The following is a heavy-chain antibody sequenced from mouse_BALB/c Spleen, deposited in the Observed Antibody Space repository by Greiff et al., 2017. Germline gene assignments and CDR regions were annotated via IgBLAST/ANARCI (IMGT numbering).Heavy chain of an antibody. Sequence: VKVVESGPGLVQPSQCLSITCTVSGFSLTSYGVHWVRQSPGKGLEWLGVIWSGGSTDYNAAFISRLSISKDNSKSQVFFKMNSLQANDTAIYYCAREGRGNYGSAMDYWGQGTSVTVSS. V-gene: IGHV2-2*02. D-gene: IGHD2-1*01. J-gene: IGHJ4*01. CDR2: IWSGGST. CDR3: AREGRGNYGSAMDY. CDR1: GFSLTSYG.